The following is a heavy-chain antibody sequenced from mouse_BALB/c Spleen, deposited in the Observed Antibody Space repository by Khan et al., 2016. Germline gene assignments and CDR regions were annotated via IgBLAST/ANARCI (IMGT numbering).Heavy chain of an antibody. Sequence: VQLQESGPGLVKPSQSLSLTCTVTGYSITSGYGWNWIRQFPGNKLEWMGYLSYIGSPHYNPSLKSRISITRDPSNNQFFLQLNAVTNEDTATYYCARTARIKYWGQGTTLTVSA. CDR3: ARTARIKY. D-gene: IGHD1-2*01. V-gene: IGHV3-2*02. CDR1: GYSITSGYG. CDR2: LSYIGSP. J-gene: IGHJ2*01.